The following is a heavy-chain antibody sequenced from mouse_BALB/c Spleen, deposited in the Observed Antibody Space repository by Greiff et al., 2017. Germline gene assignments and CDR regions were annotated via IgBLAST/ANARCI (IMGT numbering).Heavy chain of an antibody. CDR2: IDPENGDT. CDR3: NRYGNYEGYAMDY. Sequence: VQLKQSGAELVRSGASVKLSCTASGFNIKDYYMHWVKQRPEQGLEWIGWIDPENGDTEYAPKFQGKATMTADTSSNTAYLQLSSLTSEDTAVYYCNRYGNYEGYAMDYWGQGTSVTGSS. V-gene: IGHV14-4*02. CDR1: GFNIKDYY. D-gene: IGHD2-1*01. J-gene: IGHJ4*01.